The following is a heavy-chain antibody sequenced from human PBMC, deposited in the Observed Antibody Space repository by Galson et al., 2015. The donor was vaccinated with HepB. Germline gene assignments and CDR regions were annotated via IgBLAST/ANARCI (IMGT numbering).Heavy chain of an antibody. V-gene: IGHV3-23*01. D-gene: IGHD5-12*01. CDR2: ISGSGGST. CDR3: AKDRGLVGTYDYDAFDI. J-gene: IGHJ3*02. Sequence: SLRLSCAASGFTFSSYAMSWVRQAPGKGLEWVSAISGSGGSTYYADSVKGRFTISRDNSKNTLYLQMNSLRAEDTAVYYCAKDRGLVGTYDYDAFDIWGQGTMVTVSS. CDR1: GFTFSSYA.